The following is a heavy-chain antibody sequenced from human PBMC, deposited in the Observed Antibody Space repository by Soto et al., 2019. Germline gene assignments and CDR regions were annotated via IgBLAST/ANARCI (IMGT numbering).Heavy chain of an antibody. D-gene: IGHD1-1*01. CDR2: IYYSGST. Sequence: PSETLSLTCTVSGGSISSYYWSWIRQPPGKGLEWIGYIYYSGSTNYNPSLKSRVTISVDTSKNQFSLKLSSVTAADTAVYYCARQMRTSLNWKPSFRFDPWGQGTLVTVSS. CDR1: GGSISSYY. J-gene: IGHJ5*02. CDR3: ARQMRTSLNWKPSFRFDP. V-gene: IGHV4-59*08.